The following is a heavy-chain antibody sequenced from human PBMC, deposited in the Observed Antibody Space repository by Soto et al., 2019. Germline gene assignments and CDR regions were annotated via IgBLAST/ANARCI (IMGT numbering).Heavy chain of an antibody. Sequence: SETLSLTCAVYGGSFSGYYWSWIRQPPGKGLEWIGEINHSGSTNYNPSLKSRVTISVDTSKNQFSLKLSSVTAADTAVYYCSGELSPKIFDYWGQGTLVTVSS. CDR1: GGSFSGYY. CDR2: INHSGST. V-gene: IGHV4-34*01. CDR3: SGELSPKIFDY. J-gene: IGHJ4*02. D-gene: IGHD3-10*01.